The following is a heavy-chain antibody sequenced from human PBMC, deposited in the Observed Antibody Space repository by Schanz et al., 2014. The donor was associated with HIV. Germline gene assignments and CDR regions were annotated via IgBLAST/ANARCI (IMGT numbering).Heavy chain of an antibody. D-gene: IGHD6-19*01. Sequence: QVQLVQSGAEVKKPGASVKVSCKASGYTFTSQYMHWVRQAPGQGLEWMGLINPYDGSTSNAQKFQGRVTMTRDTSTSTVYMQLSSLTSDDTAVYYCARNIAVAGTRDVYYIDYWGQGTLVTVSS. CDR3: ARNIAVAGTRDVYYIDY. CDR1: GYTFTSQY. CDR2: INPYDGST. J-gene: IGHJ4*02. V-gene: IGHV1-46*01.